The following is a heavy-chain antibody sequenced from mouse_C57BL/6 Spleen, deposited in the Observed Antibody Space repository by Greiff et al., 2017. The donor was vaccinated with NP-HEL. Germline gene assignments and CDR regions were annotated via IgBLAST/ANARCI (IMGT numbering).Heavy chain of an antibody. CDR2: IYPGDGDT. CDR3: AGRSSYYSNGGAMDY. CDR1: GYAFSSSR. J-gene: IGHJ4*01. V-gene: IGHV1-82*01. D-gene: IGHD2-5*01. Sequence: VQLVESGPELVKPGASVKISCKASGYAFSSSRMNWVKQRPGKGLEWIGRIYPGDGDTNYNGKFKGKATLTADKSSSTAYMQLSSLTSEDSAVYFCAGRSSYYSNGGAMDYWGQGTSVTVSS.